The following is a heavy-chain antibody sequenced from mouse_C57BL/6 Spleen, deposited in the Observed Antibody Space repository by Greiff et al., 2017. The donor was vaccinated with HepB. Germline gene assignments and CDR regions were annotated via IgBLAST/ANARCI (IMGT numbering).Heavy chain of an antibody. CDR2: ISDGGSYT. V-gene: IGHV5-4*01. Sequence: EVKLVESGGGLVKPGGSLKLSCAASGFTFSSYAMSWVRQTPEKRLEWVATISDGGSYTYYPDNVKGRFTISRDNAKNNLYLQMSHLKSEDTAMYYCARDPLTGTETWFAYWGQGTLVTVSA. J-gene: IGHJ3*01. D-gene: IGHD4-1*01. CDR3: ARDPLTGTETWFAY. CDR1: GFTFSSYA.